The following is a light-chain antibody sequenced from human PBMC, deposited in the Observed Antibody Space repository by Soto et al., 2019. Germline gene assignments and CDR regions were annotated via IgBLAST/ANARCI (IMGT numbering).Light chain of an antibody. J-gene: IGKJ5*01. CDR3: QQYNNWPPIT. Sequence: EIVMTQSPATLSVSPGERATLSCRASQTVRNNYLAWYQQKPGQAPRLLIYGASTRATGIPARFSGSGSGTEFTLTISSLQSGDFAVYYCQQYNNWPPITFGQGTRLEI. V-gene: IGKV3-15*01. CDR2: GAS. CDR1: QTVRNN.